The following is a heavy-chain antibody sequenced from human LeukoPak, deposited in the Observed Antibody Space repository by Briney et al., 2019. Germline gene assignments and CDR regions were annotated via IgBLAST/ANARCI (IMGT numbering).Heavy chain of an antibody. V-gene: IGHV3-30*02. Sequence: GGSLRLSCAASEFTFSNYGMHWVRQAPGKGLEWVAFIRYDESNEYYADSVKGRFTISRDNSKNTLYLQMNSLRADDTAVYYGVKDSSWMGEYYFDYWGQGTLVTVSS. CDR3: VKDSSWMGEYYFDY. CDR2: IRYDESNE. CDR1: EFTFSNYG. D-gene: IGHD3-16*01. J-gene: IGHJ4*02.